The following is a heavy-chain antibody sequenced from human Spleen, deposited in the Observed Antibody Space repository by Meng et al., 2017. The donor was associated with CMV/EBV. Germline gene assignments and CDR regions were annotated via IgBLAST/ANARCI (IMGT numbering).Heavy chain of an antibody. V-gene: IGHV4-59*01. CDR1: GDSISRYY. D-gene: IGHD3-22*01. J-gene: IGHJ4*02. CDR2: IYYSGST. Sequence: SGDSISRYYWNWIRQPPGKGLEWIGYIYYSGSTDYNPSLKSRVTMSVDTSKSQFSLKLSSVTAADTAVYYCARADYDSSGYYYQFDFWGQGTLVTVSS. CDR3: ARADYDSSGYYYQFDF.